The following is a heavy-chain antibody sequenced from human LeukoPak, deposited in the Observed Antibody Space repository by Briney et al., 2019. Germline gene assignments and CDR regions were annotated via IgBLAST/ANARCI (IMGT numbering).Heavy chain of an antibody. CDR1: GFTFSSYW. D-gene: IGHD3-10*01. CDR2: IKQDGSEK. J-gene: IGHJ6*02. V-gene: IGHV3-7*01. Sequence: GGSLRLSCAASGFTFSSYWMSWVRQAPGKGLEWVANIKQDGSEKYYVDSVKGRFTISRDNAKNSLYLQMNSLRAEDTAVYYCARVKWYGSGSYGAYYYYGMDVWGQGTTVTVSS. CDR3: ARVKWYGSGSYGAYYYYGMDV.